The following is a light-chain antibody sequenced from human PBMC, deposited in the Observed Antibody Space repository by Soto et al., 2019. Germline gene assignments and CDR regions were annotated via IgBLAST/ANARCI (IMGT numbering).Light chain of an antibody. CDR2: KVS. J-gene: IGKJ5*01. V-gene: IGKV2-30*01. CDR3: MQGTHWIT. CDR1: QSVVSSDGYTY. Sequence: DVVMTQSPLSLPVSLGQPASISCRSAQSVVSSDGYTYVNWSQQRPGQSPRRLIYKVSKRDSGVPDRVSGSGSGTEFTLEISRVEAEEGVVYYCMQGTHWITFGQGTRLDIK.